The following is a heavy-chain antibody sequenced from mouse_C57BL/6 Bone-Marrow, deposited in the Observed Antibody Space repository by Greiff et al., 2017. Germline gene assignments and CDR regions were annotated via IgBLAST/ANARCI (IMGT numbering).Heavy chain of an antibody. CDR2: IHPNSGST. CDR3: ARLLPLYYYAMDY. J-gene: IGHJ4*01. Sequence: QVQLQQPGAELVKPGASVKLSCKASGYTFTSYWMHWVKQRPGQGLEWIGMIHPNSGSTNYNEKFKSKATLTVDKSSSTAYMQLSSLTSEDSAVKYCARLLPLYYYAMDYWGQGTSGTVSS. V-gene: IGHV1-64*01. D-gene: IGHD1-1*01. CDR1: GYTFTSYW.